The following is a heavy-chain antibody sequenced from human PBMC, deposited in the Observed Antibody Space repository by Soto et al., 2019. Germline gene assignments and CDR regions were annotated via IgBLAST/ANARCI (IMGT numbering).Heavy chain of an antibody. J-gene: IGHJ6*02. D-gene: IGHD6-6*01. CDR3: ARTRSFTLGFYYDGMDV. V-gene: IGHV5-51*01. CDR2: IYPGDSDT. CDR1: GYSFASYW. Sequence: PGESLKIYCQGSGYSFASYWIGWVRQMPGKDLEWMGIIYPGDSDTRYSPSFQGQVTISADKSLRTAYLQWTSLKASDTALYYCARTRSFTLGFYYDGMDVWGQGTTFTVSS.